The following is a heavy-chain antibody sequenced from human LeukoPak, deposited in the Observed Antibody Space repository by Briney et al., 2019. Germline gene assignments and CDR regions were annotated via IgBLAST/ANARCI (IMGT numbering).Heavy chain of an antibody. CDR1: GFTFSNYW. CDR3: AGPSYYYDSSGYLGY. J-gene: IGHJ4*02. CDR2: INSDGSST. D-gene: IGHD3-22*01. Sequence: PGRSLRLSCAASGFTFSNYWMHWVRHAPGKGLVWVSRINSDGSSTSYADSVKGRFTISRDSAKNTLYLQMNSLRAEDTAVYYCAGPSYYYDSSGYLGYWGQGTLVTVSS. V-gene: IGHV3-74*01.